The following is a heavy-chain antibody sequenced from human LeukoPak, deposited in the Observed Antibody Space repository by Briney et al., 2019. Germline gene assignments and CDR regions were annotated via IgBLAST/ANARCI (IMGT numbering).Heavy chain of an antibody. J-gene: IGHJ6*02. CDR1: GFTFSNYW. Sequence: GGSLRLSCAASGFTFSNYWMSWVRQAREKGLEWEANIKRDGSEKYYVDSVKGRFTISRDNAKNSLYLQMNSLRAEDTAVYYCARDRYSSGGLDVWGQGTTVTVSS. CDR3: ARDRYSSGGLDV. V-gene: IGHV3-7*01. CDR2: IKRDGSEK. D-gene: IGHD3-22*01.